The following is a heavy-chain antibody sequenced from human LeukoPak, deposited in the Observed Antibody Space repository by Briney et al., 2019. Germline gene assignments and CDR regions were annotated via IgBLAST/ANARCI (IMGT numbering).Heavy chain of an antibody. CDR1: GGSISSGGYY. V-gene: IGHV4-31*03. CDR2: IYYSGST. D-gene: IGHD2-21*02. J-gene: IGHJ4*02. CDR3: ARVVGTANNYYFEH. Sequence: SQTLSLTCTVSGGSISSGGYYWSWIRQHPGKGLEWIGYIYYSGSTYYNPSLKSRVTISVDTSKNQFSLKLSSVTAADTAVYYCARVVGTANNYYFEHWGQGTLVTVSS.